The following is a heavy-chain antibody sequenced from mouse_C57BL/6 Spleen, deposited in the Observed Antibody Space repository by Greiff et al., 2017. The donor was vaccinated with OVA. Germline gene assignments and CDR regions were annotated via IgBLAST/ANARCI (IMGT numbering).Heavy chain of an antibody. CDR1: GYSITSGYY. CDR3: ARDITDYYGSSLYAMDY. D-gene: IGHD1-1*01. V-gene: IGHV3-6*01. Sequence: EVQLQESGPGLVKPSQSLSLTCSVTGYSITSGYYWNWIRQFPGNKLEWMGYISYDGSNNYNPSLKNRISITRDTSKNQFFLKLNSVTTEDTATYYCARDITDYYGSSLYAMDYWGQGTSVTVSS. CDR2: ISYDGSN. J-gene: IGHJ4*01.